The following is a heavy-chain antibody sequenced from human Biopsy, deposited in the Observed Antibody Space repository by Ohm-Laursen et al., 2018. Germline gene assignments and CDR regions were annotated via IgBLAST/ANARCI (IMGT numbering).Heavy chain of an antibody. Sequence: GASVKVSCKASGYSFTSYYMHWVRQVPGQGLEWMGMINPSGSTTGYPQIFQGRVTMTRDTSKSTVYMELSSLRSADTAVYFCARNTGWYGDLYYFDYWGQGTLVTVSS. J-gene: IGHJ4*02. CDR2: INPSGSTT. CDR1: GYSFTSYY. D-gene: IGHD6-19*01. CDR3: ARNTGWYGDLYYFDY. V-gene: IGHV1-46*01.